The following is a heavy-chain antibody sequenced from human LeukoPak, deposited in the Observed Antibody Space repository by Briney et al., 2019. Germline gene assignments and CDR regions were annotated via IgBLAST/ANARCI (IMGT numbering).Heavy chain of an antibody. V-gene: IGHV1-69*13. CDR1: GGTFSSYA. J-gene: IGHJ5*02. D-gene: IGHD1-26*01. CDR3: ARNEYSGSYYWFDP. CDR2: IIPIFGTA. Sequence: ASVKVSCKASGGTFSSYAISGVRQAPGQGLEWMGGIIPIFGTANYAQKFQGRVTITADESTSTAYMELSSLRSEDTAVYYCARNEYSGSYYWFDPWGQGTLVTVSS.